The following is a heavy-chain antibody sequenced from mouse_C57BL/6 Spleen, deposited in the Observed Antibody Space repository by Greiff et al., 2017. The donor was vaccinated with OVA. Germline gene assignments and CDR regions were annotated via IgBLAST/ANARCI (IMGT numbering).Heavy chain of an antibody. CDR3: ARGGLGFDY. J-gene: IGHJ2*01. D-gene: IGHD3-3*01. V-gene: IGHV5-6*01. Sequence: EVQGVESGGDLVKPGGSLKLSCAASGFTFSSYGMSWVRQTPDKRLEWVATISSGGSYTYYPDSVKGRFTISRDNAKNTLYLQMSSLKSEDTAMYYCARGGLGFDYWGQGTTLTVSS. CDR2: ISSGGSYT. CDR1: GFTFSSYG.